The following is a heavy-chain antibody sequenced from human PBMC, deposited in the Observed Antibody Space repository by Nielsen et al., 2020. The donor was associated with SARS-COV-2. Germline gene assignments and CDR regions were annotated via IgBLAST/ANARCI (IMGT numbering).Heavy chain of an antibody. D-gene: IGHD3-16*01. CDR3: ARRHMIPFGAGTYHFDF. J-gene: IGHJ4*02. V-gene: IGHV5-51*01. Sequence: GESLKISCEASGYSFSSYWIAWVRQRPGKGLEWMGIIYPGDSETKYSPSFQGQVTMSVDKSLRTAYLQWRTLKASDTAMYYCARRHMIPFGAGTYHFDFWDQGTLVTVSS. CDR2: IYPGDSET. CDR1: GYSFSSYW.